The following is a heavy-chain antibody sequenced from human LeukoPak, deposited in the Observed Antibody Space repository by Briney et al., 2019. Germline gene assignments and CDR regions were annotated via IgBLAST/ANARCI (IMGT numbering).Heavy chain of an antibody. V-gene: IGHV4-59*01. J-gene: IGHJ6*02. D-gene: IGHD3-10*01. CDR3: AREPRNYYGSGSYYPSLGMDV. CDR2: IYYSGST. CDR1: GGSISSYY. Sequence: SETLSLTCTVSGGSISSYYWSWIRQPPGKGLEWFGYIYYSGSTNYNPSLKSRVTISVDTSKDQFSLKLSSVTAADTAVYYCAREPRNYYGSGSYYPSLGMDVWGQGTTVTVSS.